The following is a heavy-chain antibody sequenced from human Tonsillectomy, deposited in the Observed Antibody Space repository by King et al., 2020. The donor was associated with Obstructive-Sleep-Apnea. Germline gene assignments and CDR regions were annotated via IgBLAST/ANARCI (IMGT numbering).Heavy chain of an antibody. CDR2: IYYSAST. D-gene: IGHD3-3*01. CDR1: GGPLRSGDYY. V-gene: IGHV4-30-4*01. CDR3: ARDWN. J-gene: IGHJ4*02. Sequence: QLQESGPGLVKPSQTLSLTCTVSGGPLRSGDYYWGWIRHPPGKGLEWTGYIYYSASTHYNPSLQSPFTISADTSKNQFSLNLSSVTAAHTAVYYCARDWNWGQGTLVTVSS.